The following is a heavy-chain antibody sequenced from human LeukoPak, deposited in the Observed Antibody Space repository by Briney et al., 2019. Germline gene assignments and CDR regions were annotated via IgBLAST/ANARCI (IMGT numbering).Heavy chain of an antibody. Sequence: PSETLSLTCIVSGGSISRYYWSWIRQPPGKGLEWIGYFDNSDSTNYSPSLKNRVTISEDTSKNQFALELRSVTAADTAIYYCARGKYSSGWYLDFWGQGTLVTFSS. V-gene: IGHV4-59*01. CDR1: GGSISRYY. CDR2: FDNSDST. D-gene: IGHD6-19*01. J-gene: IGHJ4*02. CDR3: ARGKYSSGWYLDF.